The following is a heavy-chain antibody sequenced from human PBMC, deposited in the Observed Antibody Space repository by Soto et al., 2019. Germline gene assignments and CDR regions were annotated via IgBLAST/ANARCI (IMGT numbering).Heavy chain of an antibody. CDR3: AREEYSGYDSPYYFDY. V-gene: IGHV3-33*01. CDR1: GFTFSSYG. D-gene: IGHD5-12*01. CDR2: IWYDGSNK. J-gene: IGHJ4*02. Sequence: ESGGGVVQPGRSLRLSCAASGFTFSSYGMHWVRQAPGKGLEWVAVIWYDGSNKYYADSVKGRFTISRDNSKNTLYLQMNSLRAEDTAVYYCAREEYSGYDSPYYFDYWGQGTLVTVSS.